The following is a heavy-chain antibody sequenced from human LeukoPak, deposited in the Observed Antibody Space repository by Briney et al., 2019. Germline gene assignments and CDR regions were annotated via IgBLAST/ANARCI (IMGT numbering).Heavy chain of an antibody. D-gene: IGHD2-21*01. J-gene: IGHJ6*03. CDR3: ARRLPKPYYYMDV. CDR1: AFTFSNYA. CDR2: ISGSGAST. Sequence: PGGSLRLSCAASAFTFSNYAMTWVRQAPGKGLEWVSTISGSGASTYYADSLKGRLTISRDNSKDTMYLQMNSLRAEDTAVYFCARRLPKPYYYMDVWGKGTTVTVSS. V-gene: IGHV3-23*01.